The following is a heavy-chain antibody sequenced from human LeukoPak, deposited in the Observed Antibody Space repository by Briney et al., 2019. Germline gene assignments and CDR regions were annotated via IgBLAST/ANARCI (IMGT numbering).Heavy chain of an antibody. D-gene: IGHD3-22*01. CDR1: GYTFSHYG. CDR3: ARRGPTYYYDSSGYSN. J-gene: IGHJ4*02. V-gene: IGHV1-18*01. Sequence: ASVKVSCKASGYTFSHYGITWVRQAPGQGLEWMGWISAYNGNTNYAQKLQGRVTMTTDTSTSTAYMELRSLRSDDTAVYYCARRGPTYYYDSSGYSNWGQGTLVTVSS. CDR2: ISAYNGNT.